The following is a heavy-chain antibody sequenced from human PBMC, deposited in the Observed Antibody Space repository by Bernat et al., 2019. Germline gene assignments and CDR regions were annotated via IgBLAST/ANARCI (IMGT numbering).Heavy chain of an antibody. CDR1: GFTVSSNY. J-gene: IGHJ4*02. CDR2: IYSGGST. CDR3: ARAGAKYYYDSSGYYPFDY. Sequence: EVQLVESGGGLVQPGGSLRLSCAASGFTVSSNYMSWVRQAPGKGLEWVSVIYSGGSTYYADSVKGRFTISRDNSKNTLYLQMNSLRAEDTAVSYCARAGAKYYYDSSGYYPFDYWGQGTLVTVSS. V-gene: IGHV3-66*01. D-gene: IGHD3-22*01.